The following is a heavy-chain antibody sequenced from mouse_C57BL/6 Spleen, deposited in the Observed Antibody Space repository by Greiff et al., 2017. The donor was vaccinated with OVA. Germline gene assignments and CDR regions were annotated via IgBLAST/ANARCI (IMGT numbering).Heavy chain of an antibody. J-gene: IGHJ2*01. D-gene: IGHD2-5*01. CDR3: VRHDYSNYVDYFDY. Sequence: EVHLVESGGGLVQPKGSLKLSCAASGFSFNTYAMNWVRQAPGKGLEWVARIRSKSNNYATYYADSVKDRFTISRDDSESMLYLQMNNLKTEDTAMYYCVRHDYSNYVDYFDYWGQGTTLTVSS. CDR1: GFSFNTYA. CDR2: IRSKSNNYAT. V-gene: IGHV10-1*01.